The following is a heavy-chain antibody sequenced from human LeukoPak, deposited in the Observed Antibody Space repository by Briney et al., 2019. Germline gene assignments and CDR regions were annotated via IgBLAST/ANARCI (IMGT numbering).Heavy chain of an antibody. J-gene: IGHJ4*02. CDR3: ARLDHDDEVSAFLDY. CDR1: GGSISSGGYY. CDR2: IYHSGST. Sequence: TLSLTCTVSGGSISSGGYYWSWIRQPPGKGLEWIGYIYHSGSTYYNPSLKSRVTISVDRSKNQFSLKLSSVTAADTAMYYCARLDHDDEVSAFLDYWGQGTLVTVSS. V-gene: IGHV4-30-2*01. D-gene: IGHD1-14*01.